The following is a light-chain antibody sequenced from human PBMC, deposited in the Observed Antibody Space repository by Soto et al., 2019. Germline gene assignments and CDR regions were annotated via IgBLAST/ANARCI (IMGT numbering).Light chain of an antibody. J-gene: IGKJ1*01. Sequence: DIQMAQSPSTLSASVGDRVTITCRASQSISRWLAWYQQKPGKAPNLLIYDASSLQSGVPLRFSGSGSGTEFTLTISSLQPEDFATYHCQQYDSYWTFGQGTKVDIK. CDR1: QSISRW. CDR2: DAS. CDR3: QQYDSYWT. V-gene: IGKV1-5*01.